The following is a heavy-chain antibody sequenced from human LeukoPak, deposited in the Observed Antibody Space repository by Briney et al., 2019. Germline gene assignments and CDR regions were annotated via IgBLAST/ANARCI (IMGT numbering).Heavy chain of an antibody. CDR1: GGTFRSYA. Sequence: SVKVSCKASGGTFRSYAVSWVRQAPGQGLEWMGGIIPKFDTSKYAQNFQGRVSITTDESTGTTYMELSSLRSEDTAVYYCASSDYWDATSWYWFDLWGQGTLITVSA. D-gene: IGHD3-3*01. CDR3: ASSDYWDATSWYWFDL. V-gene: IGHV1-69*05. J-gene: IGHJ5*02. CDR2: IIPKFDTS.